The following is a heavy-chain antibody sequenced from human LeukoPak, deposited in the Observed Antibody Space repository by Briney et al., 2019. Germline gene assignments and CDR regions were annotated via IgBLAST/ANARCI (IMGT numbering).Heavy chain of an antibody. CDR3: AREGYYDSSGYYLTNRVFDY. CDR1: GYTFTSYY. CDR2: INPSGGST. Sequence: ASVKASCKASGYTFTSYYMHWVRQAPGQGLEWMGIINPSGGSTSYAQKFQGRVTMTRDTSTSTVYMELSSLGSEDTAVYYCAREGYYDSSGYYLTNRVFDYWGQGTLVTVSS. J-gene: IGHJ4*02. V-gene: IGHV1-46*01. D-gene: IGHD3-22*01.